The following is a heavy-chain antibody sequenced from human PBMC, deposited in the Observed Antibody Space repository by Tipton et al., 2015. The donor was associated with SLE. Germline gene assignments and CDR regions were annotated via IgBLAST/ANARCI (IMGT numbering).Heavy chain of an antibody. CDR1: GGTFSSYT. D-gene: IGHD6-19*01. Sequence: LVQSGAEVKVSCKASGGTFSSYTISWVRQAPGQGLEWMGRIIPILGIANYAQKFQGRVTITADKSTSTAYMELSSLRSEDTAVYYCARGRGSSGPEGDYWGQGTLVTVSS. CDR3: ARGRGSSGPEGDY. V-gene: IGHV1-69*02. J-gene: IGHJ4*02. CDR2: IIPILGIA.